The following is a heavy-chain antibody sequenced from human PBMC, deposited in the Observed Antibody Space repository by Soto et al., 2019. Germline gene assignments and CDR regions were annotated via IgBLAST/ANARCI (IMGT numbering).Heavy chain of an antibody. CDR3: ARVPDR. J-gene: IGHJ5*02. CDR2: IYHSGST. V-gene: IGHV4-28*03. CDR1: GYSISSTNW. D-gene: IGHD2-2*01. Sequence: PSETLSLTCAVSGYSISSTNWWGWIRQPPGKGPEWIGYIYHSGSTYYNPSLKSRVTISVDRSKNQFSLKLSSVTAADTAVYYCARVPDRWGQGTLVTVSS.